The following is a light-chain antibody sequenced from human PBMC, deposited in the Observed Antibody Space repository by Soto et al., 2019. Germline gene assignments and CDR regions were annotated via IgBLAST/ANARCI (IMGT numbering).Light chain of an antibody. J-gene: IGKJ4*01. V-gene: IGKV3-15*01. Sequence: EIVMTQSPATLSVSPGERATLSCRASQSVSSNLAWYQQKPGQAPRLHLYGASTRATGIPARFSGRGSGTEFTLTISSLQSEDFVVYYCQQYNNWPPLTFGGGTKVEIK. CDR1: QSVSSN. CDR2: GAS. CDR3: QQYNNWPPLT.